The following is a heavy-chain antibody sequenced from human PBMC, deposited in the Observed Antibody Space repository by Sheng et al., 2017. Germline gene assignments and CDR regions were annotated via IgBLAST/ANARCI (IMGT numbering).Heavy chain of an antibody. CDR1: GFTFSSYG. Sequence: QVQLVESGGGVVQPGRSLRLSCAASGFTFSSYGMHWVRQAPGKGLEWVAVISYDGSNKYYADSVKGRFTISRDNSKNTLYLQMNSLRAEDTAVYYCAKEYSGGSCYNWGQGTLVTVSS. CDR3: AKEYSGGSCYN. J-gene: IGHJ4*02. V-gene: IGHV3-30*18. D-gene: IGHD2-15*01. CDR2: ISYDGSNK.